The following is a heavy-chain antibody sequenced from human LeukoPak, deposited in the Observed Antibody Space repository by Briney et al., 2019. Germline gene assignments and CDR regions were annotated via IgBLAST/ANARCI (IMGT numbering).Heavy chain of an antibody. J-gene: IGHJ4*02. CDR2: IWYDGSNK. V-gene: IGHV3-33*08. CDR3: ARDGYDSSGLHDY. D-gene: IGHD3-22*01. CDR1: GFTFSSYA. Sequence: GGSLRLSCAASGFTFSSYAMHWVRQAPGKGLEWVAVIWYDGSNKYYADSVKGRFTISRDNSKNTLYLQMNSLRAEDTAVYYCARDGYDSSGLHDYWGQGTLVTVSS.